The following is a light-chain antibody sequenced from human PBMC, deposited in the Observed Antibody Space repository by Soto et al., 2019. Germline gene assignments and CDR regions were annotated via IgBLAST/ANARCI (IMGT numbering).Light chain of an antibody. CDR3: QQYGSSRWT. CDR2: GAS. V-gene: IGKV3-20*01. CDR1: QSVSSIY. J-gene: IGKJ1*01. Sequence: EIVLTQSPGTLSLSPGERATLSCRASQSVSSIYLAWYQQKPGQAPRLLINGASSRATGIPDRFSGSGSGTDFTLTISRLEPEDFAVYYCQQYGSSRWTFGQGTKVEI.